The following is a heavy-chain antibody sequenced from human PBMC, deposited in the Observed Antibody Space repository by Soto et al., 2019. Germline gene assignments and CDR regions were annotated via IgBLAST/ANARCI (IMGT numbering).Heavy chain of an antibody. Sequence: GSLRLSCAASGFTFSNAWMSWVRQAPGKGLEWVGRIKSKTDGGTTDYAAPVKGRFTISRDDSKNTLYLQMNSLKTEDTAVYYCTTDLLWFGELLYFDYWGQGTLVTVSS. D-gene: IGHD3-10*01. CDR2: IKSKTDGGTT. J-gene: IGHJ4*02. V-gene: IGHV3-15*01. CDR3: TTDLLWFGELLYFDY. CDR1: GFTFSNAW.